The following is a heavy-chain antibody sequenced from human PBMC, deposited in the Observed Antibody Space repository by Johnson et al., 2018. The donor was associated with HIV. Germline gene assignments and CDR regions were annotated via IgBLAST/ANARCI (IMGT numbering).Heavy chain of an antibody. V-gene: IGHV3-53*01. CDR2: IYSGGST. D-gene: IGHD2-15*01. CDR1: GFTVSSNY. Sequence: PLVESGGGLIQPGGSLRLSCAASGFTVSSNYMSWVRQAPGKGLEWVSVIYSGGSTYYADSVKGRFTISRDNSKNTLYLQMNSLRAEDTAVYYCARDSVILVDGAFDIWGQGTMVTVSS. J-gene: IGHJ3*02. CDR3: ARDSVILVDGAFDI.